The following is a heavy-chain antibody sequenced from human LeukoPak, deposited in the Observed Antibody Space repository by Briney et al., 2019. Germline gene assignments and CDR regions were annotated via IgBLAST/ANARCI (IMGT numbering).Heavy chain of an antibody. CDR3: VRLALPGTDWLAP. V-gene: IGHV6-1*01. J-gene: IGHJ5*02. D-gene: IGHD6-19*01. Sequence: SQTLSLTCAISRDSVSNNNAAWRWTRQSTSGGLEWRGRIYYRSKWFNDYAVSVNGRITINPDTSKNQFSLHLNSVTPEYTAVYYRVRLALPGTDWLAPWGQGTLVTVHS. CDR1: RDSVSNNNAA. CDR2: IYYRSKWFN.